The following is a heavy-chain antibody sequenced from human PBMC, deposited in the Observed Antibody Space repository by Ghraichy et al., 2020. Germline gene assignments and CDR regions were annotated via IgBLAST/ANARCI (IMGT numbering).Heavy chain of an antibody. CDR2: ISAYNGNT. V-gene: IGHV1-18*01. D-gene: IGHD2-15*01. CDR1: GYTFTSYG. J-gene: IGHJ6*02. CDR3: ARGSCSGGSCYSFRGAYYYGMDV. Sequence: ASVKVSCKASGYTFTSYGISWVRQAPGQGLEWMGWISAYNGNTNYAQKLQGRVTMTTDTSTSTAYMELRSLRSDDTAVYYCARGSCSGGSCYSFRGAYYYGMDVWGQGTTVTVSS.